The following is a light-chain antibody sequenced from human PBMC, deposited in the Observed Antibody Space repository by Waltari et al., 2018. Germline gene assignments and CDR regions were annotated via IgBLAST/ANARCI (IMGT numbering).Light chain of an antibody. CDR3: QQYDRWPLT. V-gene: IGKV3D-11*01. CDR2: DVS. J-gene: IGKJ4*01. Sequence: VVLTQSPATLSLSPGDRATLSCSASQGVSKFLAWFQQKPGQSPRRLVDDVSTRATGIPSRFSGSGPGPEFILTINSLEPEDVAVYYCQQYDRWPLTFGGGTKLEIK. CDR1: QGVSKF.